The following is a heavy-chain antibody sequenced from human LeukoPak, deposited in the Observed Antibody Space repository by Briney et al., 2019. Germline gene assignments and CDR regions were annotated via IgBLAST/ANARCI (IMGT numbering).Heavy chain of an antibody. D-gene: IGHD3-9*01. V-gene: IGHV1-18*01. CDR2: ISAYNGNT. Sequence: APVKVSCKASGYTFTSYGISWVRQAPGQGLEWMGWISAYNGNTNYAQKLQGTVTMTTDTSTSTAYMELRSLRSDDTAVYYCARGPTLRYLDYFDYWGQGTLVTVSS. CDR3: ARGPTLRYLDYFDY. CDR1: GYTFTSYG. J-gene: IGHJ4*02.